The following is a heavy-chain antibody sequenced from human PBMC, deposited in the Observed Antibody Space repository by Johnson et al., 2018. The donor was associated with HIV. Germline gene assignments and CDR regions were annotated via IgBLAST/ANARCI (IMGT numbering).Heavy chain of an antibody. CDR1: GFTFSNAW. Sequence: QVQLVESGGGVVQPGESLRLSCAASGFTFSNAWMSWVRQAPGKGLEWVAVIWYDGSNKFYADSVKGRFTISRDNSKNTLYLQMNSLRAEDTAVYYCAKDRQWGPRDAFDIWGQGTMVTVSS. J-gene: IGHJ3*02. CDR2: IWYDGSNK. D-gene: IGHD6-19*01. V-gene: IGHV3-33*06. CDR3: AKDRQWGPRDAFDI.